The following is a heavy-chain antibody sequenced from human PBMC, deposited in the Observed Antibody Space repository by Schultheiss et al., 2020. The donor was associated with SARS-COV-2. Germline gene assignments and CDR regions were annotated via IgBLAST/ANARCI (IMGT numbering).Heavy chain of an antibody. D-gene: IGHD3-22*01. J-gene: IGHJ4*02. V-gene: IGHV3-30*01. Sequence: GGSLRLSCAASGFTFSSYAMHWVRQAPGKGLEWVAVISYDGSNKYYADSGRGRFTISRDNSENTLYLQMNSLRAEDTAVYYCAREGNYYDSSGYYRWWGQGTLVTVSS. CDR2: ISYDGSNK. CDR1: GFTFSSYA. CDR3: AREGNYYDSSGYYRW.